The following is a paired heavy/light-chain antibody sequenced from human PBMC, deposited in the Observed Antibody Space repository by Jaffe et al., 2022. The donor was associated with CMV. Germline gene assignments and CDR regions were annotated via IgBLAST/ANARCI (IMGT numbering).Light chain of an antibody. CDR2: YAS. CDR1: QSIGSS. Sequence: EIVLTQSPDFQSVTPKEKVTITCRASQSIGSSLHWYQQKPDQSPKLLIKYASQSISGVPSRFSGSGSGTDFTLTINSLEAEDAAAYYCHQSSSLPPTFGGGTKVEIK. V-gene: IGKV6D-21*02. J-gene: IGKJ4*01. CDR3: HQSSSLPPT.
Heavy chain of an antibody. Sequence: EVQLVESGGGLVQPGGSLRLSCAASGFTFSSYAMSWVRQAPGKGLEWVSAISGSGGSTYYADSVKGRFTISRDNSKNTLYLQMNSLRAEDTAVYYCAKWAPYYYDSSGYYYEGYFDYWGQGTLVTVSS. J-gene: IGHJ4*02. D-gene: IGHD3-22*01. CDR3: AKWAPYYYDSSGYYYEGYFDY. CDR1: GFTFSSYA. CDR2: ISGSGGST. V-gene: IGHV3-23*04.